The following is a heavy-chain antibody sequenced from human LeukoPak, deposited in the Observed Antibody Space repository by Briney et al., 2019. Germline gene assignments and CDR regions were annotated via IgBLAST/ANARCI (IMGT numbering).Heavy chain of an antibody. CDR2: IYYSGFT. Sequence: SETLSLTCTVSGASISSSSSYYWVWIRQPPGKGLEWIGSIYYSGFTYYNPSLKGRVTMSVDTSKNQFSLKLSSVAAADTAVFYCARRDTGGLKFSLDFWGQGTLVTVSS. V-gene: IGHV4-39*01. J-gene: IGHJ4*02. CDR1: GASISSSSSYY. CDR3: ARRDTGGLKFSLDF. D-gene: IGHD3-16*01.